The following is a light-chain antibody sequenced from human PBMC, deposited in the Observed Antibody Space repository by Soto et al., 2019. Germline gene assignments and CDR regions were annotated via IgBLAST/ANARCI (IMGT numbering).Light chain of an antibody. V-gene: IGLV2-14*03. CDR1: SSDVGGYNY. CDR2: DVS. J-gene: IGLJ2*01. Sequence: QPALTQPASVSGSPGQSITISCTGTSSDVGGYNYVSWYQHHPGKAPKLTIYDVSNRPSGVSNRFSGSKSGDTASLTISGLQAEDEADYYCSSYTSGSTLVFGGGTKLTVL. CDR3: SSYTSGSTLV.